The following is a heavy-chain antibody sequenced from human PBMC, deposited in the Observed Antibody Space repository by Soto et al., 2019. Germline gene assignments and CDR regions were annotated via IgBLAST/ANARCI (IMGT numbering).Heavy chain of an antibody. CDR3: ARAAIFGVVTYFFYGMDV. CDR1: GFTFSSYW. D-gene: IGHD3-3*01. J-gene: IGHJ6*02. Sequence: GGSLRLSCAASGFTFSSYWMSWVRQAPGKGLEWVANIKQDGSEKYYVDSVKGRFTISRDNTKNSLYLQMNSLRAEDTAVYYCARAAIFGVVTYFFYGMDVWGQGTMVTVSS. V-gene: IGHV3-7*04. CDR2: IKQDGSEK.